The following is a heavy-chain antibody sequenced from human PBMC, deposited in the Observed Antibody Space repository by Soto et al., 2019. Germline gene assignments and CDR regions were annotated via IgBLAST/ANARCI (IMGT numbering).Heavy chain of an antibody. D-gene: IGHD1-26*01. Sequence: SDTLSLTFTVSGGAISSSSYYWCWILQPPGKGLEWIGSIYYSGSTYYNPSLKSRVTISVDTSKNQFSLRLSSVTAADTAVYYCARLASGTSGRPESEPGYYYYGMDVWGQGTTVT. J-gene: IGHJ6*02. CDR3: ARLASGTSGRPESEPGYYYYGMDV. V-gene: IGHV4-39*01. CDR1: GGAISSSSYY. CDR2: IYYSGST.